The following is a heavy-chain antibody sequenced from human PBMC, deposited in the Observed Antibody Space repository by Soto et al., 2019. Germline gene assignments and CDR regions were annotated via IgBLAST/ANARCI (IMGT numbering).Heavy chain of an antibody. CDR2: INAGSGNT. CDR3: AREVVGHYYASGTYYGPLGDYGMDV. D-gene: IGHD3-10*01. J-gene: IGHJ6*02. CDR1: GYTFATHA. Sequence: QVQLVQSGAEVKKPGASVTLYCKASGYTFATHAIHWVRLAPGQRLEWMGWINAGSGNTEFSQKFQGRLNIMRDTAAITAFLELSGLRSEDTAVYYCAREVVGHYYASGTYYGPLGDYGMDVWGQGTTVSVSS. V-gene: IGHV1-3*01.